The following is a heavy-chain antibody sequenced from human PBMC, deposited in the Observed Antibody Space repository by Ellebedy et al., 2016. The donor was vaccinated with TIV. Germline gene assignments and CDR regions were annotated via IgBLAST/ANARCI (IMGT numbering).Heavy chain of an antibody. CDR3: ARQPYSSTSPDGMDV. J-gene: IGHJ6*02. D-gene: IGHD2-21*01. CDR2: IYHSGAT. CDR1: GFTFSSYAM. Sequence: GSLRLSCAASGFTFSSYAMSWVRQSPGKGLEWIGEIYHSGATNYNPSLRGRVTMSVDKSNNQFSLKLTSVTAADTAVYYCARQPYSSTSPDGMDVWGQGTTVTVSS. V-gene: IGHV4-4*02.